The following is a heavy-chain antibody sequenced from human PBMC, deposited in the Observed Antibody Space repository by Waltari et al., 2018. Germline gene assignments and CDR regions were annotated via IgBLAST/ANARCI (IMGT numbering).Heavy chain of an antibody. J-gene: IGHJ4*02. CDR3: ARGISTSW. CDR2: MRSDGSAT. V-gene: IGHV3-74*01. Sequence: WMDGVRQGPGKGLVWVSRMRSDGSATNYADSVKGRFTSSRDNAKNTLYLQMNSLRVDDSAVYYGARGISTSWWGQGTLVTVSS. CDR1: W.